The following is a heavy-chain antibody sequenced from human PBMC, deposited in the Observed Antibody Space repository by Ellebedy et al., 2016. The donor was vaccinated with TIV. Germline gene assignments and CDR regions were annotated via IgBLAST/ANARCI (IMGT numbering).Heavy chain of an antibody. CDR2: ISSSSSYI. V-gene: IGHV3-21*01. Sequence: GGSLRLSCAASGFTFSSYSMNWVRQAPGKGLEWVSSISSSSSYIYYADSVKGRFTISRDNAKNSLYLQMNSLRAEDTAVYYCARDLSSEGGWYFDLWGRGTLVTVSS. CDR1: GFTFSSYS. J-gene: IGHJ2*01. D-gene: IGHD3-10*01. CDR3: ARDLSSEGGWYFDL.